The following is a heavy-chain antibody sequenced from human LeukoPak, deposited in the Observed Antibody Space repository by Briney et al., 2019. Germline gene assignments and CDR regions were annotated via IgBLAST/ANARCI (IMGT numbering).Heavy chain of an antibody. V-gene: IGHV3-30*02. D-gene: IGHD3-22*01. CDR2: IQDDGATT. Sequence: GGSLRLSCAAPGLTLSNFPMHWVRQAPGKGVVWVALIQDDGATTNYADSVRGRFTISRDNSKSTVYVQMNSLKPDDTAVYYCATQSITLVVVISPFDYWGQGTLVTVSS. J-gene: IGHJ4*02. CDR1: GLTLSNFP. CDR3: ATQSITLVVVISPFDY.